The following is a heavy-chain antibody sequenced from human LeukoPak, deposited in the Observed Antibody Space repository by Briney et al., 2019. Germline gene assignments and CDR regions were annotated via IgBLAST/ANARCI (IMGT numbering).Heavy chain of an antibody. D-gene: IGHD3-22*01. V-gene: IGHV4-39*01. J-gene: IGHJ4*02. CDR3: ASGTYDSSGYYNLPFDY. CDR1: GVSISSSIYY. CDR2: IYYSGST. Sequence: SETLSLTCTVSGVSISSSIYYWGWIRQPPGKGLEWIGSIYYSGSTYYNPSLKSRVTISVDTSKNQFSLQLRSVTAADTAVYYCASGTYDSSGYYNLPFDYWGQGTLVTVSS.